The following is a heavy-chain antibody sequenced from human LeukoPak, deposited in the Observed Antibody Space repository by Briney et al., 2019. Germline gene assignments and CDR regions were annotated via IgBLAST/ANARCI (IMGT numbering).Heavy chain of an antibody. V-gene: IGHV3-11*01. CDR3: ASLVQYYYDSSGYCDY. CDR2: ISSSGSTI. CDR1: GFTFSDYY. Sequence: GGSLRLSCAASGFTFSDYYMSWIRRAPGKGLEWVSYISSSGSTIYYADSVKGRFTISRDNAKNSLYLQMNSLRAEDMAVYYCASLVQYYYDSSGYCDYWGQGTLVTVSS. J-gene: IGHJ4*02. D-gene: IGHD3-22*01.